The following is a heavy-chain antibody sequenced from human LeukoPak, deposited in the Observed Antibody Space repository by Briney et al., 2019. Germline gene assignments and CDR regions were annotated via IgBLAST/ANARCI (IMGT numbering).Heavy chain of an antibody. D-gene: IGHD6-13*01. Sequence: PSETLSLTCTVSGGSISSSSYYWGWIRQPPGKGLEWIGSIYYSGSTYYNPSLKSRVTISVDTSKNQFSLKLSSVTAADTAVYYCATDLYSSRTNDVFVIWGQGTMVTVSS. V-gene: IGHV4-39*02. CDR1: GGSISSSSYY. J-gene: IGHJ3*02. CDR3: ATDLYSSRTNDVFVI. CDR2: IYYSGST.